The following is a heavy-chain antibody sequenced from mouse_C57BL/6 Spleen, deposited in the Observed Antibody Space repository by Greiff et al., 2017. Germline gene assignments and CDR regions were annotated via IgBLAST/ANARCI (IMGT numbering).Heavy chain of an antibody. Sequence: EVQLQESGPGLVKPSQSLSLTCSVTGYSITSGYYWNWIRQFPGNKLEWMGDISYDGSNNYNPSLKNRISITRDTSKNQFFLKLNSVTTENTATYYCARDQGYDGYYVAYWGQGTLVTVSA. CDR1: GYSITSGYY. J-gene: IGHJ3*01. V-gene: IGHV3-6*01. D-gene: IGHD2-3*01. CDR3: ARDQGYDGYYVAY. CDR2: ISYDGSN.